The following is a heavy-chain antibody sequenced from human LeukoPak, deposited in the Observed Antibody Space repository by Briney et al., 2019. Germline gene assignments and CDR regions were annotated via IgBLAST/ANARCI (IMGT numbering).Heavy chain of an antibody. CDR2: IYSGGST. CDR1: GFTFSSYA. Sequence: PSGGSLRLSCAASGFTFSSYAMSWVRQAPGKGLEWVSVIYSGGSTYYADSVKGRFTISRDNSKNTLYLQMNSLRAEDTAVYYCARAPQYYYDSSGPYYFDYWGQGTLVTVSS. J-gene: IGHJ4*02. D-gene: IGHD3-22*01. CDR3: ARAPQYYYDSSGPYYFDY. V-gene: IGHV3-66*01.